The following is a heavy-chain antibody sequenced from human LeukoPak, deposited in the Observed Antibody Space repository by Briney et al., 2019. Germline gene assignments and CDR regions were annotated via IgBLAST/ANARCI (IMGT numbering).Heavy chain of an antibody. CDR3: ARDREWSRVYQYTDV. D-gene: IGHD6-19*01. Sequence: GGSLRLSCAASEFTFSSYAMHWVRQAPGKGLEWVAVISYDGRNKYYADSVKGRFTISRDNSKNTLYLQMNSLRAEDTAVYYCARDREWSRVYQYTDVWGKGTTVTVSS. J-gene: IGHJ6*04. V-gene: IGHV3-30*04. CDR2: ISYDGRNK. CDR1: EFTFSSYA.